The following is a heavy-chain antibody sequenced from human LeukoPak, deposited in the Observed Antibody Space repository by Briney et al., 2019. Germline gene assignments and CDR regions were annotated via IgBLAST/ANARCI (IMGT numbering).Heavy chain of an antibody. CDR1: GYTFTSHY. V-gene: IGHV1-46*01. J-gene: IGHJ4*02. CDR3: ARDSLSSGWYLNPDY. CDR2: INPSGGST. D-gene: IGHD6-19*01. Sequence: GASVKVSCKASGYTFTSHYMHWVRQAPGQGLEWMGIINPSGGSTSYAQKFQGRVTMTRDTSTSTVYMELSSLRSEDTAVYYCARDSLSSGWYLNPDYWGQGTLVTVSS.